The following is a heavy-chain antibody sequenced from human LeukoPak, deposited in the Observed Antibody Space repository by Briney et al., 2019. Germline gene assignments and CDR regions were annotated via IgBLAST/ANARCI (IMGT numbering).Heavy chain of an antibody. J-gene: IGHJ4*02. Sequence: PGGTLRLSCAASGFTFSSYGMTWVRQAPGKGLEWVSGISGSGGTSYYADSVKGRFTISRDNSKNTLYLQMNSLRAEDTAVYYCASAPRGSGSYCTYWGQGTLVTVSS. V-gene: IGHV3-23*01. CDR1: GFTFSSYG. CDR2: ISGSGGTS. CDR3: ASAPRGSGSYCTY. D-gene: IGHD3-10*01.